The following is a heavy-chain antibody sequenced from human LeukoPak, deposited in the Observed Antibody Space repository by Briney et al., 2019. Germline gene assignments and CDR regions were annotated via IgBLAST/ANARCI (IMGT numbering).Heavy chain of an antibody. D-gene: IGHD3-16*02. Sequence: ASVKVSCKASGYTFTSYDSNWVRQATGQVLEWMGWRNPNSGNTGYAQKFQGRVTMTRNTSISTAYMALSSLTSEDTAVSYCASIMITFGGVIVGAYWGQGTLVTVSS. V-gene: IGHV1-8*01. CDR2: RNPNSGNT. CDR1: GYTFTSYD. CDR3: ASIMITFGGVIVGAY. J-gene: IGHJ4*02.